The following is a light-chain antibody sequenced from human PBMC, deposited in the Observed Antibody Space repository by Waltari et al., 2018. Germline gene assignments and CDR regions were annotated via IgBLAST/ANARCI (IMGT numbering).Light chain of an antibody. J-gene: IGKJ3*01. CDR2: EVS. CDR1: QSLLHSDGKPY. Sequence: DIVMTQTPLSLPVTPGQSASIHCRSSQSLLHSDGKPYWYWYLQRPGQPPHLLIYEVSNRFSGVPDRFSGIGSGTDFTLMISRVEAEDVGIYFCMQTLKFPFTFGPGTKVDI. CDR3: MQTLKFPFT. V-gene: IGKV2D-29*01.